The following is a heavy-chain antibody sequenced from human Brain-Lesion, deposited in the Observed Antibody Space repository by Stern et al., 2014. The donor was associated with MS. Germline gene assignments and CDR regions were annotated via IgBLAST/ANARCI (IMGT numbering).Heavy chain of an antibody. Sequence: VQLEESGGDLVQPGRSLRLSCAAFGFTFDDYAMPWVRQAPGKGLEWVAGISWNSGTIGYADSVKGRFTTSRDNAYSSLYLQMNSLRPEDTALYYCARDITGSSAYFAYWGQGTLVTVSS. CDR2: ISWNSGTI. J-gene: IGHJ4*02. D-gene: IGHD1-14*01. CDR1: GFTFDDYA. CDR3: ARDITGSSAYFAY. V-gene: IGHV3-9*01.